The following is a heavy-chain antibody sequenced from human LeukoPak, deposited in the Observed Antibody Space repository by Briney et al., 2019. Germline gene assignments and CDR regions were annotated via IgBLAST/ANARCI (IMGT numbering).Heavy chain of an antibody. Sequence: PSETLSLTCTVSGGSISSYYWGWIRQPPGKGLEWIGSIYYSGSTYYNPSLKSRVTISVDTSENQFSLNLSSVTAADTAVYFCARDEGSSCPFDYWGQGTLVTVSS. J-gene: IGHJ4*02. CDR3: ARDEGSSCPFDY. D-gene: IGHD2-2*01. V-gene: IGHV4-39*07. CDR2: IYYSGST. CDR1: GGSISSYY.